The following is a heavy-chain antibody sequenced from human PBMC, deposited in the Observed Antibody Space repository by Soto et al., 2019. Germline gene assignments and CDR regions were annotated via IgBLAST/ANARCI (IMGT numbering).Heavy chain of an antibody. Sequence: GASVKVSCKASGYTFTSYYMHWVRQAPGQGLEWMGIINPSGGSASYAQKFQGRVTMTRDTSTSTVYMELSSLRSEDTAVYYCARGRGPSTVTDAFDIWGQGTMVTVSS. CDR1: GYTFTSYY. CDR3: ARGRGPSTVTDAFDI. D-gene: IGHD4-17*01. V-gene: IGHV1-46*01. CDR2: INPSGGSA. J-gene: IGHJ3*02.